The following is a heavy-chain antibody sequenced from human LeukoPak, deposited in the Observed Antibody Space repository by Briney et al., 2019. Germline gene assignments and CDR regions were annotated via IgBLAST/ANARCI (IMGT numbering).Heavy chain of an antibody. Sequence: SVKVSCKASGGTFSSYAISWVRQAPGQGLEWMGGIIPIFGTASYAQKFQGRVTITADESTSTAYMELSSLRSEDTAVYYCASCGRSGGSCYLFYFDYWGQGTLVTVSS. CDR1: GGTFSSYA. CDR3: ASCGRSGGSCYLFYFDY. CDR2: IIPIFGTA. J-gene: IGHJ4*02. D-gene: IGHD2-15*01. V-gene: IGHV1-69*13.